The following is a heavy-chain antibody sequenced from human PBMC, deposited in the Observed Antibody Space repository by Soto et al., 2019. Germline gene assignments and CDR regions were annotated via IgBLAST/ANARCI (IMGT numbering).Heavy chain of an antibody. CDR3: SRFAARPPFEY. D-gene: IGHD6-13*01. Sequence: PSETLSLTCIVSGGSINSSYYWGWIRQPPGKAPEWIGSIYYSGTTYYNTSRKSRVTISVDSSRNQFSLKMTSVTAPDTAVYYCSRFAARPPFEYWGQGLLVTVSS. CDR2: IYYSGTT. CDR1: GGSINSSYY. V-gene: IGHV4-39*01. J-gene: IGHJ4*02.